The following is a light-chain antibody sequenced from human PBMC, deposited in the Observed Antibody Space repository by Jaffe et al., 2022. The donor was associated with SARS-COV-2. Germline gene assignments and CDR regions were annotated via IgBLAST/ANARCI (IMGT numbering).Light chain of an antibody. V-gene: IGKV3-20*01. Sequence: EIVLTQSPGTLSLSPGERATLSCRASRSVSNSYLAWYQQKPGQAPRLLIYGASSRATGTPDRFSGSGSGTDFTLSISRLEPEDFAVFFCQQYDSSPPTFGQGTKVEIK. CDR3: QQYDSSPPT. CDR1: RSVSNSY. J-gene: IGKJ1*01. CDR2: GAS.